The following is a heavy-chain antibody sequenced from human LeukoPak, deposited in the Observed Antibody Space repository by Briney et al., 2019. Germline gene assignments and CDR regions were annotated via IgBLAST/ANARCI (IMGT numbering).Heavy chain of an antibody. V-gene: IGHV3-21*01. J-gene: IGHJ5*02. CDR2: ITTSSSYI. CDR3: ATDLIHYYASGAKT. Sequence: KSGGSLRLSCAASGFSFSSYSMNWVRQAPGKGLEWVSSITTSSSYIYYADSVKGRFTISRDNAKNSLFLQMNSLRAEDTAVYYCATDLIHYYASGAKTWGQETLVTVSS. D-gene: IGHD3-10*01. CDR1: GFSFSSYS.